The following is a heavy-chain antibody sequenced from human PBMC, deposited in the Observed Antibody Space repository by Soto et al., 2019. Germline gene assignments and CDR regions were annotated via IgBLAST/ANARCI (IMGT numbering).Heavy chain of an antibody. CDR2: IYYSGST. D-gene: IGHD3-10*01. CDR3: ARDYPLISAGYYYYYGMDV. CDR1: GGSISSGGYY. J-gene: IGHJ6*02. V-gene: IGHV4-31*03. Sequence: PSETLSLTCTVSGGSISSGGYYWSWIRQHPGKGLEWIGYIYYSGSTYYNPSLKSRVTISVDTSKNQFSLKLSSVTAADTAVYYCARDYPLISAGYYYYYGMDVWGQGTTVTVSS.